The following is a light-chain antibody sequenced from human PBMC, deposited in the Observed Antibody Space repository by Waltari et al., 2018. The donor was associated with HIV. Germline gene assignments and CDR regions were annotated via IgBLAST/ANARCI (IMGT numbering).Light chain of an antibody. Sequence: QLMVTQSPSASASLGASVKLTCTLTSDHNTYAIAWHQQQPDKGPRYSMKLNSDGSPNKGDGIPDRFPDSSAWPARQRTISRLQAEDEADDYSLPLGAGIGLFGGGTRLTVL. V-gene: IGLV4-69*01. CDR1: SDHNTYA. J-gene: IGLJ2*01. CDR2: LNSDGSP. CDR3: LPLGAGIGL.